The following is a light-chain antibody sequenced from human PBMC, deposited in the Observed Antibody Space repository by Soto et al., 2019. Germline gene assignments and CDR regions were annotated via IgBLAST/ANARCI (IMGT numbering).Light chain of an antibody. CDR2: EVS. CDR3: SSYTSTGAWV. J-gene: IGLJ3*02. CDR1: SSDVGAYNS. Sequence: QSVLAQPASGSGSPGQSITISCTGTSSDVGAYNSVSWYQQHPGQAPQLMIYEVSNRPSGVSNRFSGAKSGNTASLTSSGLQAEDETDYYCSSYTSTGAWVFGGGTKLTVL. V-gene: IGLV2-14*01.